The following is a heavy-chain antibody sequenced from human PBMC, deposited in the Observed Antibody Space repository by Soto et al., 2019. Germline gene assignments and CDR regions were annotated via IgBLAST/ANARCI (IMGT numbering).Heavy chain of an antibody. CDR2: IYHSGST. D-gene: IGHD6-13*01. J-gene: IGHJ4*02. CDR3: ARAAMGASSWPFDN. CDR1: GVSISSSNW. Sequence: QVQLQESSAGLVKPSGTLSLTCAVSGVSISSSNWWSWVRQPPGKGLEWIGEIYHSGSTNYNPSLKSRVTISVDKSKNQFSLKLSSVTAADTAMYYCARAAMGASSWPFDNWGQGTLVTVSS. V-gene: IGHV4-4*02.